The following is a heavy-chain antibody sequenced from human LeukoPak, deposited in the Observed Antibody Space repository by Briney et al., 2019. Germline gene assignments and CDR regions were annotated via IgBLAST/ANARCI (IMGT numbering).Heavy chain of an antibody. CDR1: GYTFSSYS. Sequence: PGGPLRLSCAASGYTFSSYSMNWVRQAPGKGLEWVSYISSTSSTIYYADSVKGRFTIPRDNAENSVYLQMSSLRAEDTAAYYCARKGSGYSYGYPYWGQGTLVSVSS. CDR2: ISSTSSTI. J-gene: IGHJ4*02. D-gene: IGHD5-18*01. CDR3: ARKGSGYSYGYPY. V-gene: IGHV3-48*01.